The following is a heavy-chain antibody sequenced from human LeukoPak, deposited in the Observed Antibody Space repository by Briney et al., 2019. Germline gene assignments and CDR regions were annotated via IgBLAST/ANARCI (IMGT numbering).Heavy chain of an antibody. J-gene: IGHJ6*03. D-gene: IGHD3-16*01. CDR2: IYTSGST. V-gene: IGHV4-4*07. CDR1: GGSISSYY. Sequence: SETLSLTCTVSGGSISSYYWSRIRQPAGKGLEWIGRIYTSGSTNYNPSLKSRVTISVDTSKNQFSLKLSSVTAADTAVYYCARGGSDYDYVWGSFFRTYYYYMDVWGKGTTVTVSS. CDR3: ARGGSDYDYVWGSFFRTYYYYMDV.